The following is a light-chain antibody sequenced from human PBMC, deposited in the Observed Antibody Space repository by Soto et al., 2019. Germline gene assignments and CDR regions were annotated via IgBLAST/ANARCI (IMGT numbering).Light chain of an antibody. V-gene: IGLV1-44*01. Sequence: QSVVTQPPSASGTPGQRVTISCSGSNSNIGRNTLNWYQQLPGTAPRLLIYNNNQRPSGVPDRFSGSKSGTSASLAISGLQSVDEADYYCATWDDSLNGVVFGGGTKVTVL. CDR3: ATWDDSLNGVV. CDR2: NNN. CDR1: NSNIGRNT. J-gene: IGLJ2*01.